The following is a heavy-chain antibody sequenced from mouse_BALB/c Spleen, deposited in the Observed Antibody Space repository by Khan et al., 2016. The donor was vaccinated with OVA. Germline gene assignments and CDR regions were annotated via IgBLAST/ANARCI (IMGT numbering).Heavy chain of an antibody. CDR2: IWSDGST. J-gene: IGHJ4*01. D-gene: IGHD2-10*01. Sequence: VRLVESGPGLVAPSQSLSITCTISGFSLTNYGVHWVRQPPGKGLEWLGVIWSDGSTTYNSALKSRLTNRKDNSKSQVFLKMNSLQTDDTAMYFCARQPYYHYYIMDYWGQGTSVTVSS. V-gene: IGHV2-6-1*01. CDR1: GFSLTNYG. CDR3: ARQPYYHYYIMDY.